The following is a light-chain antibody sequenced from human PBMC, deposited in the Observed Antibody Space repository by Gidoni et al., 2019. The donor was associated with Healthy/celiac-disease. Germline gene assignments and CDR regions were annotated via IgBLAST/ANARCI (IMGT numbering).Light chain of an antibody. Sequence: EMVLTQSPGTLSLSPGERATLSCRASQSVSSSYLAWYQQKPGQAPRLLIYGASSRATGIPDRFSGSGSGTDFTLTISRLEPEDFAVYYCQQYGSSPQGTFXQXTKVEIK. V-gene: IGKV3-20*01. CDR1: QSVSSSY. J-gene: IGKJ1*01. CDR3: QQYGSSPQGT. CDR2: GAS.